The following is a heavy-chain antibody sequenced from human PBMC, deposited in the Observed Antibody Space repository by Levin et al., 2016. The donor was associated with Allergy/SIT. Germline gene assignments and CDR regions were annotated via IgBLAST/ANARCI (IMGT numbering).Heavy chain of an antibody. J-gene: IGHJ3*02. D-gene: IGHD3-10*01. V-gene: IGHV3-11*05. CDR3: AREQPSGSYYPHDAFDI. Sequence: RQAPGKGLEWVSYISSSSSYTNYADSVKGRFTISRDNAKNSLYLQMNSLRAEDTAVYYCAREQPSGSYYPHDAFDIWGQGTMVTVSS. CDR2: ISSSSSYT.